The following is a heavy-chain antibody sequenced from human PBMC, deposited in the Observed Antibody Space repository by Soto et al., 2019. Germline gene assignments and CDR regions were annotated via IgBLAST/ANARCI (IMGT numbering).Heavy chain of an antibody. CDR2: IIPIFGTA. V-gene: IGHV1-69*06. Sequence: GASVKVSCKASGGTFSSYAISWVRQAPGQGLEWMGCIIPIFGTANYAQNFQCRVTITADKTTSTAYMELSRLRSEDTAVYYGARWIVGATEGHDAFDIGGQGTMVPVSS. CDR1: GGTFSSYA. J-gene: IGHJ3*02. D-gene: IGHD1-26*01. CDR3: ARWIVGATEGHDAFDI.